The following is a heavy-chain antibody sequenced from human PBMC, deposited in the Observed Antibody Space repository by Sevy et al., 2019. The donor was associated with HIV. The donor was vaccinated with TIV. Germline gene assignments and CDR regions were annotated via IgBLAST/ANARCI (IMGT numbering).Heavy chain of an antibody. CDR3: ARGLYGSGSYYRKRGESYYYYMDV. CDR1: GYTFTSYD. V-gene: IGHV1-8*03. J-gene: IGHJ6*03. D-gene: IGHD3-10*01. Sequence: ASVKVSCKASGYTFTSYDINWVRQATGQGLEWMGWMNPNSGNTGYAQKFQGRVTITRNTSISKAYMELSSLRSEDTAVYYCARGLYGSGSYYRKRGESYYYYMDVWGKGTTVTVSS. CDR2: MNPNSGNT.